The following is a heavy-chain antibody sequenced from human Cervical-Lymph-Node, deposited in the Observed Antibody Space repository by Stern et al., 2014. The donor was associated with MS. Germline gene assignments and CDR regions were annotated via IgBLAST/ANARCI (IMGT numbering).Heavy chain of an antibody. V-gene: IGHV3-30-3*01. J-gene: IGHJ4*02. Sequence: VQLVESGGGVVQPGRSLRLSCAASGFTFSSYAMHWVRQAPGKGLEWVAVISYDGSNKYYADSVKGRFTISRDNSKNTLYLQMNSLRAEDTAVYYCARDRRDYGDSFFDYWGQGTLVTVSS. CDR1: GFTFSSYA. CDR2: ISYDGSNK. D-gene: IGHD4-17*01. CDR3: ARDRRDYGDSFFDY.